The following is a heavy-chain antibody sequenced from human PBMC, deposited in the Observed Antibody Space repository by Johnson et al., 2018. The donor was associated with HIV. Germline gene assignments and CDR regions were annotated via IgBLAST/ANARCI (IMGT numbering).Heavy chain of an antibody. Sequence: VQLVESGGGLVQPGGSLRLSCAASGFSFSSSDIYWVRQFTGKGLEWVSGIGSGGLTYYLDSVKGRFTISRENAKNSVYLQMNSLGAGDTAVYYCAKETPSSGGTFDIWGQGTMVTVSS. D-gene: IGHD6-25*01. J-gene: IGHJ3*02. CDR1: GFSFSSSD. CDR3: AKETPSSGGTFDI. V-gene: IGHV3-13*01. CDR2: IGSGGLT.